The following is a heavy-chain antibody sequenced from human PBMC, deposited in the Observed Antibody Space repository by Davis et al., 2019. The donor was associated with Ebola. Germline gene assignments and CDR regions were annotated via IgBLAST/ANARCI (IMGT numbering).Heavy chain of an antibody. V-gene: IGHV4-59*01. CDR1: GGSISSYY. J-gene: IGHJ2*01. CDR3: AREASGYYDSSGYYWYFDL. CDR2: IYYSGST. D-gene: IGHD3-22*01. Sequence: MPSETLSLTCTVSGGSISSYYWSWIRQPPGKGLEWIGYIYYSGSTNYNPSLKSRVTISVDTSKNQFSLKLSSVTAADTAVYYCAREASGYYDSSGYYWYFDLWGRGTLVTVSS.